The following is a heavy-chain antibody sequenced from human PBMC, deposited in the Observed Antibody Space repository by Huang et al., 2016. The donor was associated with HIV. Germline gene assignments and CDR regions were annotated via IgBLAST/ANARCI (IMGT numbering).Heavy chain of an antibody. D-gene: IGHD2-2*01. Sequence: EVQLVQSGAVVKKPGESLKISCKGSGYTFNGYWIGWVRQMPGKGLEWMGIIYPGESDTTYSPYFQGQDTIAADKSISTAYLQWSGLKASDTAMYYCARQGVGDFVVEPTGLGAFDIWGQGTMVTVSS. CDR3: ARQGVGDFVVEPTGLGAFDI. V-gene: IGHV5-51*01. CDR1: GYTFNGYW. CDR2: IYPGESDT. J-gene: IGHJ3*02.